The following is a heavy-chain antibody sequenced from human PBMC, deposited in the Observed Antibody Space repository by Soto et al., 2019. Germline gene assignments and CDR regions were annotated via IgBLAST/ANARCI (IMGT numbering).Heavy chain of an antibody. CDR3: SRNPDNSGLYRFDY. V-gene: IGHV3-30-3*01. D-gene: IGHD6-19*01. Sequence: QVQLVESGGGVVQPGRSLRLSCVVSGFTFSNHAMHWVRQAPGKGLEWVAIIADDRNKKYYADAVKGRFTISRDNSKNTLYLQMNSLRVEDTAVYFCSRNPDNSGLYRFDYWGQGTLVIVSS. J-gene: IGHJ4*02. CDR1: GFTFSNHA. CDR2: IADDRNKK.